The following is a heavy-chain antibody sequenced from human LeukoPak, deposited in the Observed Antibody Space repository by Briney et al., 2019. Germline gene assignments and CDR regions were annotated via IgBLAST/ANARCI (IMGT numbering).Heavy chain of an antibody. V-gene: IGHV4-59*01. Sequence: SEALSLTCTVSGCSISSYYWSGIGQPAGKGVEGMGCIYYSGSSYYTPTLQSRVTISVDTSKNQFSLKLSSVTAADTGVYYCARAGRPGYSCAWDDVFDIWGQGTMVTVSS. CDR2: IYYSGSS. CDR3: ARAGRPGYSCAWDDVFDI. J-gene: IGHJ3*02. CDR1: GCSISSYY. D-gene: IGHD6-19*01.